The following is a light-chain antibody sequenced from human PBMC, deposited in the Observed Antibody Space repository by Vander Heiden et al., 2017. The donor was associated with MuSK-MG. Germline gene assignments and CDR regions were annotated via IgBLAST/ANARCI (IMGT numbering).Light chain of an antibody. CDR1: QSVSSSY. V-gene: IGKV3-20*01. J-gene: IGKJ3*01. CDR3: QQDGSSLYFT. Sequence: EIVLTQSPGTLSLSPGERATLSCRASQSVSSSYLAWYQQKPGQAPRLLIYGASSRATGIPDRFSGSGYGTDFTLTISRREPEDFAVYYCQQDGSSLYFTFGHGTKVDIK. CDR2: GAS.